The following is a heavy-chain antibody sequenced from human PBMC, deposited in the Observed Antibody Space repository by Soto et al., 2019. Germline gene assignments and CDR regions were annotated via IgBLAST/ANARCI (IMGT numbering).Heavy chain of an antibody. CDR1: GGSISSYY. D-gene: IGHD2-15*01. CDR2: IYYSGST. CDR3: ARDAGSAFDI. J-gene: IGHJ3*02. Sequence: SETLSLTCTVSGGSISSYYWSWIRQPPGKGLEWIGYIYYSGSTNYNPSLKSRVTISVDTSKNQFSLKLSSVTAADTAVYYCARDAGSAFDIWGQGTMVTVSS. V-gene: IGHV4-59*01.